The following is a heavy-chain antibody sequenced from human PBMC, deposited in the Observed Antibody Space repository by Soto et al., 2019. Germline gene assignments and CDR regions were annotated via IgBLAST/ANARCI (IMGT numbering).Heavy chain of an antibody. J-gene: IGHJ4*02. CDR1: GSTFTSYG. CDR3: ARDPGITGTTRSDY. D-gene: IGHD1-7*01. V-gene: IGHV1-18*01. CDR2: ISAYNGNT. Sequence: GASVKVSCKASGSTFTSYGISWVRQAPGQGLEWMGWISAYNGNTNYAQKLQGRVTMTTDTSTSTAYMELRSLRSDDTAVYYCARDPGITGTTRSDYWSQGTPDIVSS.